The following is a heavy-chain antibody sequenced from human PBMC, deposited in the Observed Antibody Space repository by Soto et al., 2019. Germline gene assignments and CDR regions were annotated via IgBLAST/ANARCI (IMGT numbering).Heavy chain of an antibody. D-gene: IGHD1-26*01. Sequence: GGSLRLSCAASGFTFSSYVMHWARQAPGKGLEWVAVISYDGSNKYYADSVKGRFTISRDNSKNTLYLQMNSLRAEDTAVYYCPKDQLEWELIYYFDYWGQGTLVTVSS. J-gene: IGHJ4*02. CDR2: ISYDGSNK. CDR1: GFTFSSYV. V-gene: IGHV3-30*18. CDR3: PKDQLEWELIYYFDY.